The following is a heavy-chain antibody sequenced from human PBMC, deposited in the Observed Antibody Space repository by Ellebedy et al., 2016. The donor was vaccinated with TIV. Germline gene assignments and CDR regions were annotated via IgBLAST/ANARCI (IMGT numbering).Heavy chain of an antibody. CDR3: TRGRPEGDGFFDY. CDR1: GFTFSSYD. V-gene: IGHV3-13*01. J-gene: IGHJ4*02. CDR2: IYIAGDT. Sequence: GGSLRLXXVASGFTFSSYDMHWVRQVTGKALEWVSVIYIAGDTYYPDSVKGRFTISRENAKNSLYLQMNSLSAGDTAVYYCTRGRPEGDGFFDYWGQGTLVTVSS. D-gene: IGHD2-21*02.